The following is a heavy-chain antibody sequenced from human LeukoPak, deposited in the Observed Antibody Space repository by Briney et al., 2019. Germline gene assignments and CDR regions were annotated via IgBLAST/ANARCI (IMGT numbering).Heavy chain of an antibody. CDR1: GFTFSSYT. J-gene: IGHJ4*02. D-gene: IGHD3-10*01. Sequence: GGSLRLSCAASGFTFSSYTMNWVRQAPGKGLEWVSSITGSSTYIYYADSVKGRFTISRDNVKNSLYLQMNSLRAEDTAVYYCGSMVREGEDYWGQGTLVTVSS. CDR2: ITGSSTYI. CDR3: GSMVREGEDY. V-gene: IGHV3-21*01.